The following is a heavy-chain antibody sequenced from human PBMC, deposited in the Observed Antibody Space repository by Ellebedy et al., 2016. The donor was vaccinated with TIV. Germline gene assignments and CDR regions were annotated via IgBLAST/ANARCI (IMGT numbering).Heavy chain of an antibody. CDR1: DGAVKSDSYY. CDR2: IYYSGST. V-gene: IGHV4-61*01. D-gene: IGHD3-22*01. Sequence: MPSETLSLTCNVSDGAVKSDSYYWSWIRQPPGKGLEWIGYIYYSGSTKYNPSLKSRVSISMETSKSQFFLKVNSVSAADTAVYYCARVIVVDWYFDLWGRGTPVTVSS. CDR3: ARVIVVDWYFDL. J-gene: IGHJ2*01.